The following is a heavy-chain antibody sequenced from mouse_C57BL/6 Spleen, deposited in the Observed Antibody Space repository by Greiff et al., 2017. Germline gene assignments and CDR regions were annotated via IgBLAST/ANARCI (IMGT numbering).Heavy chain of an antibody. CDR1: GYTFTSYG. Sequence: VKLQESGAELARPGASVKLSCTASGYTFTSYGICWVKQRTGQGLEWIGELYPRSGNTYYKEKFKGKATLTADKSSSTAYMQLRSLTSEDSAVYFCARGYFDVWGTGTTVTVYS. CDR3: ARGYFDV. J-gene: IGHJ1*03. V-gene: IGHV1-81*01. CDR2: LYPRSGNT.